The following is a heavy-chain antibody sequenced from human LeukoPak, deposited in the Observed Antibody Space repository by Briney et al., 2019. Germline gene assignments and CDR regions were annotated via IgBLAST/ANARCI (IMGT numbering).Heavy chain of an antibody. CDR2: INHSGST. Sequence: SETLSLTCAVYGGSFSGYYWSWIRQPPGKGLEWIGEINHSGSTNYNPSLKSRVTISVDTSKNQFSLKLSSVTAADTAVYYCARGRSRLLWFGESVGGFDYWGQGTLVTVSS. V-gene: IGHV4-34*01. CDR3: ARGRSRLLWFGESVGGFDY. D-gene: IGHD3-10*01. J-gene: IGHJ4*02. CDR1: GGSFSGYY.